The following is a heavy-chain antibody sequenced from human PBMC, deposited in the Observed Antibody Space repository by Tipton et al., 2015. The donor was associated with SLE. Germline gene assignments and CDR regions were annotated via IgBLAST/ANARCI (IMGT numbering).Heavy chain of an antibody. CDR1: GGSISSYY. CDR3: ARVPGATALFDP. V-gene: IGHV4-59*01. D-gene: IGHD5-12*01. CDR2: IYYSGST. Sequence: TLSLTCTVSGGSISSYYWSWIRQPPGKGLEWIGYIYYSGSTNYNPSLKSRVTISVDTSRNQFSLKLSSVTAADTAVYYCARVPGATALFDPWGQGTLVTVSS. J-gene: IGHJ5*02.